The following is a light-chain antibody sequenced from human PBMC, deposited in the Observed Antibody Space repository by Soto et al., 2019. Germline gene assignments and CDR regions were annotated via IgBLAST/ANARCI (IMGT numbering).Light chain of an antibody. CDR3: QQYENLPT. V-gene: IGKV1D-13*01. Sequence: AIHLRHSPSSLSASVCYRVTITCRASQGIRSALAWYQQTPGKPPKLLIYDASNLEGGVPSRFSGSGSGTDFTLTISSLQPEDIATYYCQQYENLPTFGQGTRLEIK. CDR2: DAS. J-gene: IGKJ5*01. CDR1: QGIRSA.